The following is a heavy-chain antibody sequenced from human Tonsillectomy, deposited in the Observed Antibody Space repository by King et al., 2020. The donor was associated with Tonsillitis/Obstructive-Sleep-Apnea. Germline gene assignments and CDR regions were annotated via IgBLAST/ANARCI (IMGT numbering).Heavy chain of an antibody. Sequence: QLQESGPGLVKPSETLSLTCTVSGDSISSSRYYWGWIRQPPGKGLEWIGSIYYSGSTYYNPSLKSRVTISVDTSKNQFSLKLNSVTAADTAVYYCARHTRGGASYYFDYWGQGTLVTVSS. CDR3: ARHTRGGASYYFDY. CDR2: IYYSGST. J-gene: IGHJ4*02. CDR1: GDSISSSRYY. V-gene: IGHV4-39*01. D-gene: IGHD3-16*01.